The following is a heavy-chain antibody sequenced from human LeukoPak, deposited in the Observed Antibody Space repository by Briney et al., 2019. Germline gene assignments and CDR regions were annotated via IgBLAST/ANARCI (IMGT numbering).Heavy chain of an antibody. V-gene: IGHV4-34*01. CDR3: AGAYGALFWFDP. Sequence: SETLSLTCAVYGGSFSGYYWSWIRQPPGKGLEWIGEINHSGSTNYNPSLKSRVTISVDTSKNQFSLKLSSVTAADTAVYYCAGAYGALFWFDPWGQGTLVTVSS. CDR2: INHSGST. D-gene: IGHD4-17*01. J-gene: IGHJ5*02. CDR1: GGSFSGYY.